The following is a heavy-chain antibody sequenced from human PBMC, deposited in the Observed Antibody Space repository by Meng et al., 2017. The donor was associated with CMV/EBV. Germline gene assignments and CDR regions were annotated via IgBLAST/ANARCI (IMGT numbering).Heavy chain of an antibody. CDR1: GYTFTSYY. CDR2: INPSGDST. V-gene: IGHV1-46*01. Sequence: QVQLVQSWAEVKKPGASVKVSCKASGYTFTSYYMHWVRQAPGQGLEWMGIINPSGDSTSYAQKFQGRVTMTRDTSTSTVYMELSSLRSEDTAVYYCARGPILRKVVAATSHFDYWGQGTLVTVSS. J-gene: IGHJ4*02. CDR3: ARGPILRKVVAATSHFDY. D-gene: IGHD2-15*01.